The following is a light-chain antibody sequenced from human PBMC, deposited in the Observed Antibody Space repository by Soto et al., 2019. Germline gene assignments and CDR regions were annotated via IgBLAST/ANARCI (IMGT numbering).Light chain of an antibody. CDR2: DND. J-gene: IGLJ2*01. CDR3: GTWDSSLSAVV. Sequence: QSVLTQPPSVSAAPGQTVTISCSGSSSNIGSNYVFWYQQLPGTAPKLLIYDNDGRFSGVPDRFSGSKSGTSATLGITGLQTGDEADYYCGTWDSSLSAVVFGGGTKLTVL. CDR1: SSNIGSNY. V-gene: IGLV1-51*01.